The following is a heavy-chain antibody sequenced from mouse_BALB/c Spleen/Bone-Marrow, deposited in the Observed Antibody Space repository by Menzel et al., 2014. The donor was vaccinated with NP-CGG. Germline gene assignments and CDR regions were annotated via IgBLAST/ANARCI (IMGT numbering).Heavy chain of an antibody. CDR2: INPSTGYT. CDR1: GYNFISYW. Sequence: VQLQQSGAELAKPGASEKMSCKASGYNFISYWMHWVKQRPGQGLEWIGYINPSTGYTEYNQKFKDKATLTADKSSSKAYMQLSSLTSEDSAVYYCARNYDYDGGYYAMDYWGQGTSVTVSS. D-gene: IGHD2-4*01. V-gene: IGHV1-7*01. J-gene: IGHJ4*01. CDR3: ARNYDYDGGYYAMDY.